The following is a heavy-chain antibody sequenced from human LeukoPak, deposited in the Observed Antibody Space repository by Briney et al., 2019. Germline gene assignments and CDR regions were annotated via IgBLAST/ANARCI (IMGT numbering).Heavy chain of an antibody. J-gene: IGHJ3*02. CDR1: GFTFKNYA. CDR2: IYPHGDP. V-gene: IGHV3-23*01. CDR3: ARAKLEPAGTGAFDI. Sequence: GGSLRLSCTTSGFTFKNYAMTWVRQAPGKGLEWVSAIYPHGDPHCADSVKGRFTISRDNSKNSLYMQMETLRAEDTALYYCARAKLEPAGTGAFDIWGPGTVVTVSS. D-gene: IGHD6-19*01.